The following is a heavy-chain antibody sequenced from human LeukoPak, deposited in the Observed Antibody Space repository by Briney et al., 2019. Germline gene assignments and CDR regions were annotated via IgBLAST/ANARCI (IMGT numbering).Heavy chain of an antibody. Sequence: SETLSLTCAVYSGSFSVYYWSWIRQPPGKGLEWIGEINHSGSTNYNPSLKSRVTISVDTSKNQFSLKLSSVTAADTAVYYCARYDYVRRYFDYWGQGTLVTVSS. CDR1: SGSFSVYY. D-gene: IGHD3-10*02. CDR2: INHSGST. CDR3: ARYDYVRRYFDY. J-gene: IGHJ4*02. V-gene: IGHV4-34*01.